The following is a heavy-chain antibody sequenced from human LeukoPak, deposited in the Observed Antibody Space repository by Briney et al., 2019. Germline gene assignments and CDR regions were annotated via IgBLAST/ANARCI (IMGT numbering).Heavy chain of an antibody. Sequence: QPGRSLRLSCAASGFTFSSYAMHWVRQAPGKGLEWVAVISYDGSNKYYADSVKGRFTISRDNSKNTLYLQMNSLRAEDTAVYYCAKERSSDSGWYYFDYWGQGTLVTVSS. CDR1: GFTFSSYA. J-gene: IGHJ4*02. V-gene: IGHV3-30-3*01. CDR3: AKERSSDSGWYYFDY. D-gene: IGHD6-19*01. CDR2: ISYDGSNK.